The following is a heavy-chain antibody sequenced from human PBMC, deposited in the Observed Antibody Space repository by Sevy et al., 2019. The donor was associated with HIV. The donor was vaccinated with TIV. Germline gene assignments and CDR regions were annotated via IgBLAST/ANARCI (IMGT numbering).Heavy chain of an antibody. J-gene: IGHJ4*02. CDR3: TGWSSAWTLFDY. CDR2: IYSDGKT. CDR1: GFTVSRNY. Sequence: GGFLRLSCAASGFTVSRNYMSWVRQAPGKGLEWLSVIYSDGKTFYADSVQDRFTISRDNSKNTLYLQMNSLRAEDMAVYYCTGWSSAWTLFDYWGQGTLVTVSS. V-gene: IGHV3-66*01. D-gene: IGHD6-19*01.